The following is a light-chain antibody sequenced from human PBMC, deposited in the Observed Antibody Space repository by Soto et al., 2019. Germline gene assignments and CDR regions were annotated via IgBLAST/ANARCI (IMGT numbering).Light chain of an antibody. J-gene: IGLJ3*02. V-gene: IGLV1-44*01. CDR1: SSNIGSNS. CDR2: NNN. CDR3: AAWDTSLKVV. Sequence: QSVLTQPPSVSATPGQRVTISCSGGSSNIGSNSFNWYQQVPGMAPKLLIYNNNKRPSGVPDRFSGSKSGTSASLAISGLQSEDEADFYCAAWDTSLKVVFGGGTKVTVL.